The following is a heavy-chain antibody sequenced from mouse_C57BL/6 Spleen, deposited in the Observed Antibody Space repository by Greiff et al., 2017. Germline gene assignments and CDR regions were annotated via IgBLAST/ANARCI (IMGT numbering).Heavy chain of an antibody. V-gene: IGHV3-8*01. D-gene: IGHD2-3*01. CDR2: ISYSGST. CDR3: ARSLIYDGYYDRYFDV. CDR1: GYSITSDY. Sequence: VQLKESGPGLANPSQTLSLTCSVTGYSITSDYWNWIRKFPGNKLEYMGYISYSGSTYYNPSLKSRISITRDTSKNQYYLQLNSVTTEDTATYYCARSLIYDGYYDRYFDVWGTGTTVTVSS. J-gene: IGHJ1*03.